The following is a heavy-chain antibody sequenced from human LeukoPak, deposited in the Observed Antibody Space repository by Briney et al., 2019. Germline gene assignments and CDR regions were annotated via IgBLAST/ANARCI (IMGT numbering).Heavy chain of an antibody. D-gene: IGHD5-18*01. CDR1: GFMINSAW. Sequence: PGGSLRLSCAASGFMINSAWMSWVRQAPGKGLEWVGRIKSKSDGGTTDYAAPVKGRFTISRDDSKNTLYLQMNSLKMEDTAVYYCSTLYGLELWPYFDYWGQGTLVTVSS. CDR2: IKSKSDGGTT. V-gene: IGHV3-15*01. CDR3: STLYGLELWPYFDY. J-gene: IGHJ4*02.